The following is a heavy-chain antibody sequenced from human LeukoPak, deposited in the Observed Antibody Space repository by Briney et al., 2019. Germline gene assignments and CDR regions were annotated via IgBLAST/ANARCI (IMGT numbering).Heavy chain of an antibody. CDR3: AREIYGRFDY. Sequence: ASVKVSCKPSGYSFTAFYIHWVRQAPGQRLEWMGWIHPRRGDTNYAQKLQGRVTMTTDTSTTTAYMELRSLRSDDTAVYYCAREIYGRFDYWGQGTLVTVSS. V-gene: IGHV1-18*04. D-gene: IGHD4-17*01. CDR1: GYSFTAFY. J-gene: IGHJ4*02. CDR2: IHPRRGDT.